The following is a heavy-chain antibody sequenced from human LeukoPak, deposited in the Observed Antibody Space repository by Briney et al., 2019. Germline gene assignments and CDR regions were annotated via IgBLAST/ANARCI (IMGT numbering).Heavy chain of an antibody. CDR1: GFTFTTYT. D-gene: IGHD6-13*01. V-gene: IGHV3-23*01. Sequence: PGGSLRLSCAASGFTFTTYTMNWVRQAPGKGLEWVSTINGGGTRTYYADSVKGRFTISRDNSKNTLYLQMNSLRAEDTAVYYCARAGRAAAGTSKGYYYYMDVWGKGTTVTVSS. CDR2: INGGGTRT. J-gene: IGHJ6*03. CDR3: ARAGRAAAGTSKGYYYYMDV.